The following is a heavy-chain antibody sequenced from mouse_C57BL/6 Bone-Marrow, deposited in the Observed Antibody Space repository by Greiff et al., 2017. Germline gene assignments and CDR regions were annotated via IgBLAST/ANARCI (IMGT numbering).Heavy chain of an antibody. CDR1: GYTFTSYT. CDR3: ARTWLRTLRNAMDY. J-gene: IGHJ4*01. D-gene: IGHD1-1*01. CDR2: INPSSGYT. Sequence: LEESGAELARPGASVKMSCKASGYTFTSYTMHWVKQRHGKGLEWIGYINPSSGYTKYNQKFKDKATLTADKSSSTAYMQLSSLTSEDSAVYYCARTWLRTLRNAMDYWGQGTSVTVSS. V-gene: IGHV1-4*01.